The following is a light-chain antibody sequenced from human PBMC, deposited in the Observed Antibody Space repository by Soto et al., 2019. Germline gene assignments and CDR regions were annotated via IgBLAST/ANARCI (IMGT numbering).Light chain of an antibody. CDR1: SSNIENNY. J-gene: IGLJ1*01. CDR2: DNN. CDR3: GTWDSSLSAYV. V-gene: IGLV1-51*01. Sequence: QSVLTQPPSVSAAPGQKVTISCSGNSSNIENNYVSWYQQLPGTAPKFLIYDNNNRPSGIPDRFSGSKSGTSATLGITGLQTGDEADYYCGTWDSSLSAYVFGTGTKVTVL.